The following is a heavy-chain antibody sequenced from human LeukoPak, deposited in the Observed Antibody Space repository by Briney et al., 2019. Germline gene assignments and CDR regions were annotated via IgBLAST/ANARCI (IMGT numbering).Heavy chain of an antibody. CDR1: GFTFSSYA. CDR3: ARNYDSSGYYYGTSMDV. D-gene: IGHD3-22*01. J-gene: IGHJ6*03. V-gene: IGHV3-30-3*01. CDR2: ISYDGSNK. Sequence: GGSLRLSCAASGFTFSSYAMHWVRQAPGKGLEWVAVISYDGSNKYYADSVKGRFTISRDNSKNTLYLQMNSLRAEDTAVYYCARNYDSSGYYYGTSMDVWGKGTTVTVSS.